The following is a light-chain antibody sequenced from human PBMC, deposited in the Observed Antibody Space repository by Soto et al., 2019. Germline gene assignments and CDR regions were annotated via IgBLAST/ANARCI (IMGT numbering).Light chain of an antibody. CDR2: DAS. J-gene: IGKJ4*01. Sequence: EIALTQSPATLSLSPGERATLSCRASQSISSYLAWYQQKPGQAPRLLIYDASNRATGIPARFSGSGSGTDFTLTISSLEPEDFAVYYCQQRSHWPPLTFGGGTKVEIK. CDR1: QSISSY. CDR3: QQRSHWPPLT. V-gene: IGKV3-11*01.